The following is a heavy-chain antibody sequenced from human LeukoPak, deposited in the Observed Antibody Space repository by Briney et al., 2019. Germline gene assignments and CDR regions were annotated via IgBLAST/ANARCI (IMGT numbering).Heavy chain of an antibody. CDR2: VSSSSSYT. CDR1: GFTFSDYY. D-gene: IGHD3-22*01. V-gene: IGHV3-11*06. Sequence: GGSLRLSCAASGFTFSDYYMSWIRQAPGKGLEWVSYVSSSSSYTNYADSVKGRSTISRDNAKNSLYLQMNSLRAEDTAVYYCARDREYYYDSSGYREIDYWGQGTLVTVSS. J-gene: IGHJ4*02. CDR3: ARDREYYYDSSGYREIDY.